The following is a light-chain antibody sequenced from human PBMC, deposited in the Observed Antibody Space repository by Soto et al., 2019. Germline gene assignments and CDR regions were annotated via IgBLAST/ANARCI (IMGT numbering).Light chain of an antibody. V-gene: IGKV3-15*01. CDR2: GAS. CDR3: QQYNDRPRWT. Sequence: EMVMTQSPATLSVSPGERATLSCRASQSISSNLAWYQQKPGQAPRLLVYGASARATGVPARFSGSGSGTEFTLTISSLQSEDFAVYYCQQYNDRPRWTFDQGTKVEI. CDR1: QSISSN. J-gene: IGKJ1*01.